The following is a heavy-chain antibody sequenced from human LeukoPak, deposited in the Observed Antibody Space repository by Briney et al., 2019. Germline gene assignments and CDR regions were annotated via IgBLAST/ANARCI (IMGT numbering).Heavy chain of an antibody. CDR1: GFTFSSYA. J-gene: IGHJ4*02. CDR2: ISYDGSNK. CDR3: ARDPGDYAFDY. Sequence: PGGSLGLSCAASGFTFSSYAMHWVRQAPGKGLEWVAVISYDGSNKYYADSVKGRFTISRDNSKNTLYLQMNSLRAEDTAVYYCARDPGDYAFDYWGQGTLVTVSS. V-gene: IGHV3-30-3*01. D-gene: IGHD4-17*01.